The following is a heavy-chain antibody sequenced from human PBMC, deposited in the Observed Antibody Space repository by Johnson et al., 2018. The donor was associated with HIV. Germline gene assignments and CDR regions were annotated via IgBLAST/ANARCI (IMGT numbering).Heavy chain of an antibody. D-gene: IGHD3-22*01. CDR1: GFTFSSYW. CDR2: INSDGSST. V-gene: IGHV3-74*02. Sequence: VQLVESGGGLVQPGGSLRLSCAASGFTFSSYWMHWVRQSPGKGLVWVSRINSDGSSTSYADSVKGRFTISRDNAKNTLYLQMNSLRAEDTALYYCAKGRTYYYDSSGSPWDAFDIWGQGTMVTVSS. J-gene: IGHJ3*02. CDR3: AKGRTYYYDSSGSPWDAFDI.